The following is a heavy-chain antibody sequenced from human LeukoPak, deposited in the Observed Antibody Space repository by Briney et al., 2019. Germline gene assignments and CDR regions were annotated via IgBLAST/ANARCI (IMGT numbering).Heavy chain of an antibody. Sequence: AGGSLRLSCAASGFTFSSYGMHWVRQAPGKGLEWVAFIWYDGSNKYYADSVKGRFTISRDNSKNTLYLQMNSLRAEDTAVYYCARQMTPHGNFDYWGQGTLVTVSS. J-gene: IGHJ4*02. CDR1: GFTFSSYG. V-gene: IGHV3-33*01. CDR3: ARQMTPHGNFDY. CDR2: IWYDGSNK. D-gene: IGHD1-26*01.